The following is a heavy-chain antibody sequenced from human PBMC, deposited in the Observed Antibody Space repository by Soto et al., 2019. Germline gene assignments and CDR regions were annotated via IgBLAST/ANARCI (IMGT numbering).Heavy chain of an antibody. J-gene: IGHJ4*02. V-gene: IGHV4-59*08. CDR1: GGSISNYY. CDR3: ARQRSDFDY. D-gene: IGHD6-25*01. Sequence: QVQLQESGPGLVKPSETLSLTCTVSGGSISNYYWSWIRQPPGKGLQWIGYIFSSGSTNYNPSLKSRVTISVTTSKNQFSLNLNSVTAADTAVYYCARQRSDFDYWGQGSLVTVS. CDR2: IFSSGST.